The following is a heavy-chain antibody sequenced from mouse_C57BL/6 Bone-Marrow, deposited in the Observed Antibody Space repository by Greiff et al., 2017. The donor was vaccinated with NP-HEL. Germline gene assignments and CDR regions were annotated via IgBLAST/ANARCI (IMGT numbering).Heavy chain of an antibody. V-gene: IGHV1-42*01. J-gene: IGHJ3*01. CDR1: GYSFTGYY. Sequence: EVQLQQSGPELVKPGASVKISCKASGYSFTGYYMNWVKQSPEKSLEWIGEINPSTGGTTYNQKFKAKATLTVDKSSSTAYMQLNSLTSEDSAVYYCARGGILRGFAYWGQGTLVTVSA. CDR2: INPSTGGT. D-gene: IGHD1-1*01. CDR3: ARGGILRGFAY.